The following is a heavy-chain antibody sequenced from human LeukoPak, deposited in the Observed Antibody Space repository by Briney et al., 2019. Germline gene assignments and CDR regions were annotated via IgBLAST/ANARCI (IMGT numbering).Heavy chain of an antibody. CDR3: ARGRGTNYVILTGYLRPYYFDY. CDR1: GGSISSYY. D-gene: IGHD3-9*01. Sequence: SETLSLTCTVSGGSISSYYWSWIRQPPGKGLEWIGYIYYSGSTNYNPSLKSRVTISVDTSKNQFSLKLSSVTAADTAVYYCARGRGTNYVILTGYLRPYYFDYWGQGTLVTVSS. J-gene: IGHJ4*02. V-gene: IGHV4-59*12. CDR2: IYYSGST.